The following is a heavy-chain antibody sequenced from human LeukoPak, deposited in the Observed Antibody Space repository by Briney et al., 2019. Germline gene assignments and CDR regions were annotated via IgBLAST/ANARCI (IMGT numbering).Heavy chain of an antibody. J-gene: IGHJ4*02. CDR1: GGSISSYY. Sequence: SETLSLTCTVSGGSISSYYWSWIRQPPGKGLEWIGYIYYSGSTNYNPSLKSRVTISVDTSKNQFSLKLSSVTAADTAVYYCARSPTEWEYSHTLDYCGQGTLVTVSS. CDR2: IYYSGST. V-gene: IGHV4-59*01. CDR3: ARSPTEWEYSHTLDY. D-gene: IGHD6-6*01.